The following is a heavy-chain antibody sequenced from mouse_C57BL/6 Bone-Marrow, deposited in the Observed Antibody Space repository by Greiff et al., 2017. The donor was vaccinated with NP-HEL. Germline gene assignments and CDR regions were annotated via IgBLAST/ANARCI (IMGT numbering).Heavy chain of an antibody. J-gene: IGHJ3*01. Sequence: EVQRVESGGDLVKPGGSLKLSCAASGFTFSSYGMSWVRQTPDKRLEWVATISSGGSYTYYPDSVKGRFTISRDNAKNTLYLQLSSLKSEDTAMYYCARPGGRTGLFAYWGQGTLVTVSA. CDR1: GFTFSSYG. D-gene: IGHD4-1*01. CDR3: ARPGGRTGLFAY. CDR2: ISSGGSYT. V-gene: IGHV5-6*01.